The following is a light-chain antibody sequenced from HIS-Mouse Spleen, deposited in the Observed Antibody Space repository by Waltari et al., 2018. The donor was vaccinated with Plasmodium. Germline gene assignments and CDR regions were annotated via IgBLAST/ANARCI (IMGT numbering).Light chain of an antibody. CDR3: QVWDSSTVV. CDR1: NIGRKN. Sequence: SYELTQPLSVSVALGQTARITCGGNNIGRKNVPWYQQKPGQAPVLVIYRDSNRPAGVPELFSGSNSGNTATLTISGAQAGDEADYYGQVWDSSTVVFGGGTKLTVL. V-gene: IGLV3-9*01. J-gene: IGLJ2*01. CDR2: RDS.